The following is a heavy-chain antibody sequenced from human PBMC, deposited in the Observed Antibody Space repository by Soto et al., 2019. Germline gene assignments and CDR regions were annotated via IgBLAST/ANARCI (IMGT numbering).Heavy chain of an antibody. D-gene: IGHD3-22*01. CDR3: ARDCWNYYDSSGYYGYFDY. V-gene: IGHV1-2*04. CDR2: INPNSGGT. Sequence: ASVKVSCKASGYTFTGYYMHWVRQAPGQGLEWMGWINPNSGGTNYAQKFKGWVPMSRDTSISKAYMDLGRLRSDDTAVYYCARDCWNYYDSSGYYGYFDYWGQGTLVTVSS. J-gene: IGHJ4*02. CDR1: GYTFTGYY.